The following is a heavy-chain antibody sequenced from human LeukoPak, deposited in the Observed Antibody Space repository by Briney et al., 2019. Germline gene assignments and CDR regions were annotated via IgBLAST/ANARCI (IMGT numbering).Heavy chain of an antibody. CDR2: INPNSGGT. D-gene: IGHD4-23*01. CDR1: GSTFTGYY. V-gene: IGHV1-2*06. J-gene: IGHJ3*02. CDR3: ARPDYGGSFYAFDI. Sequence: ASVKVSCKASGSTFTGYYMHWVRQAPGQGLEWMGRINPNSGGTNYAQKFQGRVTMTRDTSISTAYMELSRLRSDDTAVYYCARPDYGGSFYAFDIWGQGTMVTVSS.